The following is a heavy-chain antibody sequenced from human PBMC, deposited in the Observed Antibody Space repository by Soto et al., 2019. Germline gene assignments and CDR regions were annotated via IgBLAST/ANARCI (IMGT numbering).Heavy chain of an antibody. V-gene: IGHV3-49*04. CDR2: IRSKAYGGTT. J-gene: IGHJ4*02. Sequence: PGGSLRLSCTASGFTFGDYAMSWVRQAPGKGLEWVGFIRSKAYGGTTEYAASVKGRFTISRDDSKNTLYLQMNSLKTEDTAVYYCTTDDPINRHWGQGTLVTVSS. CDR1: GFTFGDYA. CDR3: TTDDPINRH.